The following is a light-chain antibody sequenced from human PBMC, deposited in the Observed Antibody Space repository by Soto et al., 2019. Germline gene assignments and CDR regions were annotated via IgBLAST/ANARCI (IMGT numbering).Light chain of an antibody. CDR3: AAWDDSLNAYV. CDR1: SSNIGSNT. J-gene: IGLJ1*01. V-gene: IGLV1-44*01. Sequence: QTVVTQPPSASGTPGQRVTISCSGGSSNIGSNTVNWYHQLPGTAPKVLIYSNNQRPPGVPDRFSGSKSGTSASLAISGLQSEDEADYYCAAWDDSLNAYVFGTGTKLTVL. CDR2: SNN.